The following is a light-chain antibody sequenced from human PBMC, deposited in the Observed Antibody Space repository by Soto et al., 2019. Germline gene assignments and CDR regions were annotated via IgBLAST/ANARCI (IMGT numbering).Light chain of an antibody. CDR1: SGSVSTSHH. Sequence: QTVVTQEASFSVSPGGTVTLTCGLSSGSVSTSHHPSWYQQTPGQTPRTLIYSTNTRSSGVPDRFSGSILGSKAALTITGAQADDESDYYCALYMGGGSHVVFGGGTKLTVL. J-gene: IGLJ2*01. CDR3: ALYMGGGSHVV. CDR2: STN. V-gene: IGLV8-61*01.